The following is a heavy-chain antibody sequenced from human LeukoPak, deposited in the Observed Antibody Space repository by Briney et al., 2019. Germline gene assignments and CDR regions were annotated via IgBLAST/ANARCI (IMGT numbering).Heavy chain of an antibody. CDR2: FDPEDGET. CDR1: GYTLTELS. Sequence: ASVKVSCKVSGYTLTELSMHWVRQAPGKGLEWMGGFDPEDGETIYAQKFQGRVTMTEDTSTDTAYMELSSLRSEDTAVYYCATDDYGSGNSDYWGQGTLVTVSS. CDR3: ATDDYGSGNSDY. J-gene: IGHJ4*02. V-gene: IGHV1-24*01. D-gene: IGHD3-10*01.